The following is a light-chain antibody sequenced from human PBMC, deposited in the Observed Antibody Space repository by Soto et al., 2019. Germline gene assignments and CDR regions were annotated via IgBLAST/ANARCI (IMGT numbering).Light chain of an antibody. V-gene: IGLV2-14*01. CDR3: NSYTSSGTYV. J-gene: IGLJ1*01. Sequence: QSVLTQPASVSGSPGQSITISCTGTSSDVGGYNSVSWFQQHPGKAPRLVIYDVSDRPSGVSNRISGSKSGNTASLTISGLQAEDEADYYCNSYTSSGTYVFGTGTKVTV. CDR2: DVS. CDR1: SSDVGGYNS.